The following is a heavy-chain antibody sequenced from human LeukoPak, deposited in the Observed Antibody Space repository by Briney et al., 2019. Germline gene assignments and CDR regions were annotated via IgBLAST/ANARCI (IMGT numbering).Heavy chain of an antibody. CDR1: GYTFTSYG. V-gene: IGHV1-18*01. J-gene: IGHJ6*02. CDR3: AREKPAAMRVYYYYYGMDV. Sequence: ASVKVSCKAFGYTFTSYGISWVRQAPGQGLEWMGWISAYNGNTNYAQKLQGRVTMTTDTSTSTAYMELRSLRSDDTAVYYCAREKPAAMRVYYYYYGMDVWGQGTTVTVSS. CDR2: ISAYNGNT. D-gene: IGHD2-2*01.